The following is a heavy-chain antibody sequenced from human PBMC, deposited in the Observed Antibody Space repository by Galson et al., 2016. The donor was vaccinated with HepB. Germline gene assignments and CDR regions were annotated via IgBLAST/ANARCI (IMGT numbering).Heavy chain of an antibody. CDR1: GYTFTSYV. D-gene: IGHD6-19*01. Sequence: SCKATGYTFTSYVIHLVRQAPGQSLEWMGWVNGGSGTTKYSQKFQGRVTLTRDTPASTAYLELSSLTSEDTAVYYCTTSVAVGYWGQGTLVTVSS. CDR3: TTSVAVGY. V-gene: IGHV1-3*01. J-gene: IGHJ4*02. CDR2: VNGGSGTT.